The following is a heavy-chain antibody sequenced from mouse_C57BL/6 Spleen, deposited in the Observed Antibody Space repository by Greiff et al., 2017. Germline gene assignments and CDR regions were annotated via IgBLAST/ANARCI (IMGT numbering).Heavy chain of an antibody. CDR3: ARVPYYYGSSYDY. J-gene: IGHJ2*01. V-gene: IGHV5-4*01. D-gene: IGHD1-1*01. CDR1: GFTFSSYA. Sequence: EVQLVESGGGLVKPGGSLKLSCAASGFTFSSYAMSWVRQTPEKRLEWVATISDGGSYTYYPDNVKGRFTISRDNAKNNLYLQMSHLKSEDTAMYYCARVPYYYGSSYDYWGQGTTLTVSS. CDR2: ISDGGSYT.